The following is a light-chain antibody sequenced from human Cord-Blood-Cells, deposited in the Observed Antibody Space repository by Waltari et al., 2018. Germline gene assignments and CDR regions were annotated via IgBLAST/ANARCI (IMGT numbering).Light chain of an antibody. CDR3: QQYYSYPPFT. J-gene: IGKJ2*01. V-gene: IGKV1-8*01. Sequence: AIRMTQSPSPFSASTGDRVTITCQASQGTSSYLAWYQQKPRKAPKLLIYAASTLQSGVPSRFSGSGSGTDFTLTISCLQSEDFATYYCQQYYSYPPFTFGQGTKLEIK. CDR1: QGTSSY. CDR2: AAS.